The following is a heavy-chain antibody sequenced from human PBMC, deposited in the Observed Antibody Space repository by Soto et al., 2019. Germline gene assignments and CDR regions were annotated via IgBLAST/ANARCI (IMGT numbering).Heavy chain of an antibody. D-gene: IGHD2-21*01. Sequence: EVQLVESGGGLVKPGGSLRLSCAASGFTFSSYSMNWVRQAPGKGLEWVSSISSSSSYIYYADSVKGRFTISRDNAKNSLYLQMNSLRAEDTAVYYCARVGRAYCGGDCYDYWGQGTLVTVSS. J-gene: IGHJ4*02. CDR1: GFTFSSYS. V-gene: IGHV3-21*01. CDR3: ARVGRAYCGGDCYDY. CDR2: ISSSSSYI.